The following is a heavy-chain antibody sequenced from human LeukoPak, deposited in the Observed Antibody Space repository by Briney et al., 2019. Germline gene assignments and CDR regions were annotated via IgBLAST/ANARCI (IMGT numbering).Heavy chain of an antibody. V-gene: IGHV4-34*01. D-gene: IGHD2-15*01. CDR2: ISHSGST. CDR3: ARGGSRIVVVVAARKPHYFDY. J-gene: IGHJ4*02. CDR1: GGSFSGYY. Sequence: SETLSLTCAVYGGSFSGYYWSWIRQPPGKGLEWIGEISHSGSTNHNPSLKSRITISVDTYKCQFFLKLSSVTAADTAVYYCARGGSRIVVVVAARKPHYFDYWGQGTLVTVSS.